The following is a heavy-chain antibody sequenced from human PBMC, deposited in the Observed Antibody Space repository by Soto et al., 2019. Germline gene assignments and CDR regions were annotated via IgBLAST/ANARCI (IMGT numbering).Heavy chain of an antibody. CDR2: IKPDGSEQ. Sequence: GGSLRLSCAASEFTFDKYYMTWVRQAPGKGPEWVANIKPDGSEQYYVDSVKGRFTISRDNANNSLHLQMNSLKVDDTARYYCVRVGPGAVAGTPHHWGQGTTVTVSS. CDR3: VRVGPGAVAGTPHH. D-gene: IGHD6-19*01. V-gene: IGHV3-7*03. J-gene: IGHJ1*01. CDR1: EFTFDKYY.